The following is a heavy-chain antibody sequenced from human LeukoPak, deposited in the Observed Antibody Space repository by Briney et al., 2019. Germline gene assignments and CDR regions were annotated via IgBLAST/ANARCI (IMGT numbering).Heavy chain of an antibody. CDR2: ISGSGGST. CDR1: GFTFSSYA. J-gene: IGHJ4*02. Sequence: GVPLRLTCAASGFTFSSYAMTWVPQAPGKGLEWVSAISGSGGSTYYADSVKGRFTISRDNSKNTLYLQMNSLRAEDTAVYYCAKGYYYGSSGYFDYWGQGTLVTVSS. D-gene: IGHD3-22*01. V-gene: IGHV3-23*01. CDR3: AKGYYYGSSGYFDY.